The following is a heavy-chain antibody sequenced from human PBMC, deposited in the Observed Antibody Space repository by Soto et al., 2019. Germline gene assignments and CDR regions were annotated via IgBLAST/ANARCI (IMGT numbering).Heavy chain of an antibody. V-gene: IGHV3-23*01. CDR3: VQAKGVDY. J-gene: IGHJ4*02. Sequence: EVQLLESGGGLVQPGRSLRLSCAASGFTFSSYAMSWVREAPGKGLEWVSAISGSGGSTYYADSVKGRFTISRDNSKNTLYLQMNSLRAEDTAVYYCVQAKGVDYWGQGTLVTVSS. CDR2: ISGSGGST. CDR1: GFTFSSYA. D-gene: IGHD5-12*01.